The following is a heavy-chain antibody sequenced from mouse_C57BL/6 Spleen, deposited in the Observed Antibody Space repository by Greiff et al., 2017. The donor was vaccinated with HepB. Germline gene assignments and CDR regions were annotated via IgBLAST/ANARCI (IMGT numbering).Heavy chain of an antibody. CDR1: GFTFSDYG. CDR2: ISSGSSTI. Sequence: DVQLVESGGGLVKPGGSLKLSCAASGFTFSDYGMHWVRQAPEKGLEWVAYISSGSSTIYYADTVKGRFTISRDNDKNTLFLHMTSLRSEDTAMYYCAYPAWFAYWGQGTLVTVSA. J-gene: IGHJ3*01. V-gene: IGHV5-17*01. CDR3: AYPAWFAY.